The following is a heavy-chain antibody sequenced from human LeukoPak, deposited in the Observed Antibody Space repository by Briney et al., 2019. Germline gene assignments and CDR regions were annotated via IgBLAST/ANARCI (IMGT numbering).Heavy chain of an antibody. J-gene: IGHJ4*02. CDR3: AREDDFHLRSGSGGSSSQGY. CDR1: GDTFSSYA. V-gene: IGHV1-69*04. Sequence: GASVKVSCKASGDTFSSYAISWVRQAPGQGLEWMGRIIPVLGIANYAQKFQGRVTITADKSTSTAYMELSSLRSEDTAVYYCAREDDFHLRSGSGGSSSQGYWGQGTLVTVSS. D-gene: IGHD2-15*01. CDR2: IIPVLGIA.